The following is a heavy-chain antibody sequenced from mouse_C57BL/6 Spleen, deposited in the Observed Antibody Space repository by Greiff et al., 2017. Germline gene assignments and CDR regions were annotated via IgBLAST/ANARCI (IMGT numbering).Heavy chain of an antibody. CDR2: IYPGSGNT. Sequence: QVQLQQSGAELVRPGASVKLSCKASGYTFTDYYINWVKQRPGQGLEWIARIYPGSGNTYYNEKFKGKATLTAEQSSSTAYMQLSSLTSEDSAVYFCARGSNWYVDVWGTGTTVTVSS. CDR1: GYTFTDYY. CDR3: ARGSNWYVDV. J-gene: IGHJ1*03. D-gene: IGHD2-5*01. V-gene: IGHV1-76*01.